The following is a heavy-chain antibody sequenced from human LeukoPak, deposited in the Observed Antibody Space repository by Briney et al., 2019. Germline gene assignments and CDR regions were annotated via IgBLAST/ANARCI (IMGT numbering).Heavy chain of an antibody. Sequence: SETLSLTCTVSGGSISSYYWSWIRQPAGKGLEWIGRIYTSGSTNYNPSLKSRATMSVDTSKNQFSLKLNSVAAADTAVYYCARTRGGYGDYTFDSWGQGTLVTVSS. CDR1: GGSISSYY. CDR3: ARTRGGYGDYTFDS. D-gene: IGHD4-17*01. CDR2: IYTSGST. V-gene: IGHV4-4*07. J-gene: IGHJ4*02.